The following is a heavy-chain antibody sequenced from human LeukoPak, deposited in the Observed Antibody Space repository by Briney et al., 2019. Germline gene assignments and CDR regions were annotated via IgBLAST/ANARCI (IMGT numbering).Heavy chain of an antibody. V-gene: IGHV4-59*11. Sequence: PSETLSLTCTVSGGPITSHYWSWIRQPPGKGLEWIGYVSFSGTTKYSPSLNNRVTISRDTSKNQFSLRLSSVTAADTAVYYCASSRLDLESDAFDIWGQGTMVTVSS. D-gene: IGHD3-16*01. J-gene: IGHJ3*02. CDR2: VSFSGTT. CDR3: ASSRLDLESDAFDI. CDR1: GGPITSHY.